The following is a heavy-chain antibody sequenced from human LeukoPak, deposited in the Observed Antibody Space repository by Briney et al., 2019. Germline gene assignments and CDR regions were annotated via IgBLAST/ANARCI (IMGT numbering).Heavy chain of an antibody. D-gene: IGHD2/OR15-2a*01. V-gene: IGHV3-33*06. CDR1: GFTFSNYG. CDR3: AKDGTFDAFDI. J-gene: IGHJ3*02. CDR2: IWYDGSYK. Sequence: GGSLRLSCAASGFTFSNYGMHWVRQAPGKGLEWVAVIWYDGSYKYYADSVKGRFTISRENSKNTLYLQMNSLRAEDTAVYYCAKDGTFDAFDIWGQGTMVTVSS.